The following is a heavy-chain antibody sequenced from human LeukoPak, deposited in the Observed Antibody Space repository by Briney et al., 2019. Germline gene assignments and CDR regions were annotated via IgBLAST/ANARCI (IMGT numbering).Heavy chain of an antibody. CDR3: AVSYYYDSSDI. CDR1: GFTVSSYE. Sequence: PGGSLRLARAAPGFTVSSYEMNRFRQDPGKGLEWVSYISSSGSTIYYADSVKGRFTISRDNAKNSLYLQMNSLRAEDTAVYYCAVSYYYDSSDIWGQGTMVTVSS. CDR2: ISSSGSTI. J-gene: IGHJ3*02. D-gene: IGHD3-22*01. V-gene: IGHV3-48*03.